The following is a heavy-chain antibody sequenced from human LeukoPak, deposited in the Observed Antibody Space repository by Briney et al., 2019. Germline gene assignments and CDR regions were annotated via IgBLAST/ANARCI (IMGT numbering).Heavy chain of an antibody. CDR1: GFTFNSYG. CDR3: AKEADGGFRSGYPLDY. V-gene: IGHV3-30*18. Sequence: GGSLRLSCAASGFTFNSYGMHWVRQAPGKGLEWVAVISYDGSNKYYADSVKGRFTISRDNSKNTLYLQMNSLRAEDTAVYYCAKEADGGFRSGYPLDYWGQATLVTVSS. D-gene: IGHD3-3*01. J-gene: IGHJ4*02. CDR2: ISYDGSNK.